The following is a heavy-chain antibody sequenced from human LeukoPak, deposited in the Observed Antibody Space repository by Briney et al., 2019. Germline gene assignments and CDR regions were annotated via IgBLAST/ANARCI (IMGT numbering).Heavy chain of an antibody. Sequence: SETLSLTCSVSGGSFSSYYWSWIRQPPRKRPEWIGNIYYSGSTDYNPSLRSRVTISIDTSKNQFSLKLSSVTAADTAMYYCASGSETWGLLPKFYFDFWGQGILVTVSS. V-gene: IGHV4-59*01. CDR3: ASGSETWGLLPKFYFDF. CDR2: IYYSGST. CDR1: GGSFSSYY. J-gene: IGHJ4*02. D-gene: IGHD1-26*01.